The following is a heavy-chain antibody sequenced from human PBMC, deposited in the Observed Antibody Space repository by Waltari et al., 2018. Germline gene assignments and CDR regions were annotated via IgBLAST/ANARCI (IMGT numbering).Heavy chain of an antibody. D-gene: IGHD6-13*01. Sequence: QVQLQESGPGLVKPSETLSLTCTVSGGSISSYYWSWIRQPPGKGLEWIGYIYYSGSTNSNPSHKSRVTISVATSKNQFSLKLSSVTAADTAVYYCAREKARPPLSSSWPGAEYYFDYWGQGTLVTVSS. CDR2: IYYSGST. V-gene: IGHV4-59*01. CDR1: GGSISSYY. CDR3: AREKARPPLSSSWPGAEYYFDY. J-gene: IGHJ4*02.